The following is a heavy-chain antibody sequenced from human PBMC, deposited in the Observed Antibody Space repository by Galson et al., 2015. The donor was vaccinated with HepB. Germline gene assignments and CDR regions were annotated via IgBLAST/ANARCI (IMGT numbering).Heavy chain of an antibody. Sequence: SVKVSCKASGYTFSSYGISWVRQAPGQGFEWVGRISVYNDNSDYAQKLQGRVTVTTDISTSTAYMELRSLRSDDTAVYYCAREGGSYSFADYWGQGTLVTVSS. CDR3: AREGGSYSFADY. J-gene: IGHJ4*02. CDR2: ISVYNDNS. CDR1: GYTFSSYG. V-gene: IGHV1-18*01. D-gene: IGHD1-26*01.